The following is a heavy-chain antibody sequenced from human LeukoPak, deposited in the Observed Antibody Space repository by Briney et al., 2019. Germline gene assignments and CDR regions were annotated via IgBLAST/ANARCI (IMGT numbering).Heavy chain of an antibody. CDR3: ASFPIAMVRDKTDCFDY. CDR2: IYYSGST. CDR1: GGSLRSGSYY. J-gene: IGHJ4*02. V-gene: IGHV4-39*01. D-gene: IGHD3-10*01. Sequence: PSETLSLSCTVPGGSLRSGSYYWGWIRQPPRKGLEWLGSIYYSGSTYYNPSLKSGAPISVDTSKKQFSLKLMSVTAADTAVYYCASFPIAMVRDKTDCFDYWGQGTLVTVSS.